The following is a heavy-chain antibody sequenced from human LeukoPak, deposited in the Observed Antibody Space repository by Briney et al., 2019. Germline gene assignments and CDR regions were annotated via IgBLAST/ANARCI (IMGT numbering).Heavy chain of an antibody. CDR3: ARAYFDRTFDI. D-gene: IGHD3-22*01. Sequence: SETLSLTCTVSGGSISSYYWSWIRQPPGKGLEWIGYIFYSGSTNYNPSLKSRVTISVDTSKNQLSLKLNSVTAEDTAVYCCARAYFDRTFDIWGQGTMVTV. V-gene: IGHV4-59*01. J-gene: IGHJ3*02. CDR1: GGSISSYY. CDR2: IFYSGST.